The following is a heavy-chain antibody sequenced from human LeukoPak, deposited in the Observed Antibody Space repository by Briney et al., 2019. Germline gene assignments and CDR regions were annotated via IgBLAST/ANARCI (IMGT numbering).Heavy chain of an antibody. Sequence: PSETLSLTCTVSGGSISSYYWSWIRQPPGKGLEWIGYIYYSGSTNYNPSLKSRVTISVDTSKNQFSLKLSSVTAADTAVYYCAREAGELLGAFDIWGQGTMVTVSS. V-gene: IGHV4-59*12. CDR2: IYYSGST. CDR3: AREAGELLGAFDI. D-gene: IGHD1-26*01. CDR1: GGSISSYY. J-gene: IGHJ3*02.